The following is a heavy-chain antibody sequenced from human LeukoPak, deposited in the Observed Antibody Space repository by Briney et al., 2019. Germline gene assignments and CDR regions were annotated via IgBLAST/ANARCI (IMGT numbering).Heavy chain of an antibody. CDR1: GGSISSSSYY. CDR3: ARASIAIFGVVIPDAFDI. V-gene: IGHV4-39*07. Sequence: PSETLSLTCTVSGGSISSSSYYWGWLRQPPGKGLEWIGSIYYSGSTYYNPSLKSRVTISVDTSKTQFSLKLSSVTAADTAVYYCARASIAIFGVVIPDAFDIWGQGTLVTVSS. D-gene: IGHD3-3*01. J-gene: IGHJ3*02. CDR2: IYYSGST.